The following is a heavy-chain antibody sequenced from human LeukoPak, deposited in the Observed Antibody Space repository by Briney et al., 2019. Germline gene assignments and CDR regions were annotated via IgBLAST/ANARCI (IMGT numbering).Heavy chain of an antibody. J-gene: IGHJ4*02. CDR1: GGSISNYY. V-gene: IGHV4-59*01. CDR2: IYYSGPT. Sequence: SETLSLTCTVSGGSISNYYWSWIRQPPGKGLGWIGYIYYSGPTNYNPSLKSRVTISVDTSKNQFSLKLSSVTAADTAVYYCARGSHSGPFFDYWGQGTLVTVSS. CDR3: ARGSHSGPFFDY. D-gene: IGHD1-26*01.